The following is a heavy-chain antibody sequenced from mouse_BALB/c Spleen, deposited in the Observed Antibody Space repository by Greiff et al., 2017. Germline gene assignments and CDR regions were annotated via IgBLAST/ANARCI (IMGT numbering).Heavy chain of an antibody. CDR3: ARHEGIYYGNYDY. CDR1: GFTFSSYT. V-gene: IGHV5-12-2*01. Sequence: EVQLVESGGGLVQPGGSLKLSCAASGFTFSSYTMSWVRQTPEKRLEWVAYISNGGGSTYYPDTVKGRFTISRDNAKNTLYLQMSSLKSEDTAMYYCARHEGIYYGNYDYWGQGTTLTVSS. D-gene: IGHD2-1*01. J-gene: IGHJ2*01. CDR2: ISNGGGST.